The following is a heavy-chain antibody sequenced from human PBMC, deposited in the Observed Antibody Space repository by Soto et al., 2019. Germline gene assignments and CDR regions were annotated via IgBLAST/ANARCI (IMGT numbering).Heavy chain of an antibody. CDR2: ISGSGGST. D-gene: IGHD3-3*01. CDR1: GFTFSSYA. V-gene: IGHV3-23*01. CDR3: AQEAYCDFWSGWKFDY. Sequence: EVQLLESGGGLVQPGGSLRLSCAASGFTFSSYAMSWVRQAPGKGLEWVSAISGSGGSTYYADSVKGRFTISRDNSKNTLYLQMNSLRAEDTAVYYCAQEAYCDFWSGWKFDYWGQGTLVTVSS. J-gene: IGHJ4*02.